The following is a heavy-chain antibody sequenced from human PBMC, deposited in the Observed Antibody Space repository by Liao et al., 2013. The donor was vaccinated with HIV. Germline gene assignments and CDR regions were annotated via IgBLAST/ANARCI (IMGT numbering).Heavy chain of an antibody. D-gene: IGHD3-10*01. J-gene: IGHJ4*02. CDR1: GASISSSSFY. Sequence: QLQLQESGPGLVKSSETLSLNCTVSGASISSSSFYWGWVRQPPGKGLEWLGIFYYSGSSNYNPSLKSRLHIAADTSKNQFSLKLSSVTAADTAVYYCAREWLGVYYLDYWGQGTLVTVSS. CDR2: FYYSGSS. CDR3: AREWLGVYYLDY. V-gene: IGHV4-39*07.